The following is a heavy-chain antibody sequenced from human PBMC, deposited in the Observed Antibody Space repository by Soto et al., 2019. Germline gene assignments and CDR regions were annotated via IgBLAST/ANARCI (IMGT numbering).Heavy chain of an antibody. J-gene: IGHJ6*03. D-gene: IGHD6-13*01. CDR1: GGSISSGGYY. CDR2: IYYSGST. V-gene: IGHV4-31*03. CDR3: ARTLYSSSWYLKFGGYYMDV. Sequence: PSETLSLTCTVSGGSISSGGYYWSWIRQHPGKGLEWIGYIYYSGSTYYNPSLKSRVTISVDTSKNQFSLKLSSVTAADTAVYYCARTLYSSSWYLKFGGYYMDVWGKGTTVTVSS.